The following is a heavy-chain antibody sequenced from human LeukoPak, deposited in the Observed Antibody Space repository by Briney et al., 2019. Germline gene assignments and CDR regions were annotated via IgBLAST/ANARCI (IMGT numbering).Heavy chain of an antibody. CDR1: GYTFTGYY. J-gene: IGHJ4*02. CDR3: ARVVYHYDFSPDY. D-gene: IGHD3-3*01. Sequence: PSVKVSCKASGYTFTGYYMHWVRQAPGQWLEWMGWINPNSGGTNYAQKFQGRVTMTRDTSISTAYMDLSRLRSDDTAVYYCARVVYHYDFSPDYWGQGTLVTVSS. CDR2: INPNSGGT. V-gene: IGHV1-2*02.